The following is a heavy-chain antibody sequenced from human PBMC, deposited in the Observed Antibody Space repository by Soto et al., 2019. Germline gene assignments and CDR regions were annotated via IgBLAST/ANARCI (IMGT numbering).Heavy chain of an antibody. J-gene: IGHJ6*02. CDR1: GFTFSSYW. V-gene: IGHV3-74*02. CDR3: ASDLSGRADV. CDR2: MNEDGGTT. D-gene: IGHD3-10*01. Sequence: EVRLVESGGGLVRPGGSLRLSCAASGFTFSSYWMHWVRQAPGKGLVWVSRMNEDGGTTDYADSVKGRFTISRDNAKNTLYLQMHSLRGEDTAVYYCASDLSGRADVWGQGTTVTVSS.